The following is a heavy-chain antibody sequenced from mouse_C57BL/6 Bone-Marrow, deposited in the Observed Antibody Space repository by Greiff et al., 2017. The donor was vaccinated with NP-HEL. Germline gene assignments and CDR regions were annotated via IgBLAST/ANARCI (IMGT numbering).Heavy chain of an antibody. D-gene: IGHD1-1*01. CDR1: GFTFSSYA. Sequence: EVHLVESGGGLVKPGGSLKLSCAASGFTFSSYAMSWVRQTPEKRLEWVATISDGGSYTYYPDNVKGRFTISRDNAKNNLYLQMSHPKSEDTAMYYCARDVTVVATDYAMDYWGQGTSVTVSS. CDR2: ISDGGSYT. CDR3: ARDVTVVATDYAMDY. J-gene: IGHJ4*01. V-gene: IGHV5-4*01.